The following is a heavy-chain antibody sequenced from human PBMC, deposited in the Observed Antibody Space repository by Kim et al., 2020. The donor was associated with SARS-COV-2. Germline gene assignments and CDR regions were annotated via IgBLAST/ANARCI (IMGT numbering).Heavy chain of an antibody. D-gene: IGHD5-18*01. Sequence: ASVKVSCKASGYTFTSYAMNWVRQAPGQGLEWMGWINTNTGNPTYAQGFTGRFVFSLDTSVSTAYLQISSLKAEDTAVYYCARETLTIQLWPYYYYGMDVWGQGTTVTVSS. CDR1: GYTFTSYA. J-gene: IGHJ6*02. CDR2: INTNTGNP. V-gene: IGHV7-4-1*02. CDR3: ARETLTIQLWPYYYYGMDV.